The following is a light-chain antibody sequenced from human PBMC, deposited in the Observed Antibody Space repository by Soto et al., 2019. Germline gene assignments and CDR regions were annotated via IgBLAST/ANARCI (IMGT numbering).Light chain of an antibody. CDR3: QQYDNLPT. CDR1: QDIRNY. J-gene: IGKJ1*01. CDR2: DAS. V-gene: IGKV1-33*01. Sequence: DIQMTQSPSSLSASVGDRVTITCQASQDIRNYLNWYQQRPGKAPKLLIYDASNLETGVPSRFSGSGSGTDFTFTISSLQPEDIATYYCQQYDNLPTFGQGTKVEV.